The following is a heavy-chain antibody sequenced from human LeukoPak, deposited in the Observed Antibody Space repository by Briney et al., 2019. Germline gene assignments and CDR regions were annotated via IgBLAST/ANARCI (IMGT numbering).Heavy chain of an antibody. J-gene: IGHJ4*02. CDR1: GFTFSSYG. V-gene: IGHV3-30*02. Sequence: GGSLRLSCAASGFTFSSYGMHWVRQAPGKGLEWVAFIRYDGSNKYYADSVKGRFTISRDNSKNTLYLQMNSLRAEDTAVYYCASWEYYYDSSGHPPEYWGQGTLVTVSS. D-gene: IGHD3-22*01. CDR2: IRYDGSNK. CDR3: ASWEYYYDSSGHPPEY.